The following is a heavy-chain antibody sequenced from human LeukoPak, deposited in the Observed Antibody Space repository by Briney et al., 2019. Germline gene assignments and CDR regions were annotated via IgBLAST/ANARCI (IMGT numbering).Heavy chain of an antibody. J-gene: IGHJ5*02. D-gene: IGHD3-10*01. CDR2: INHSGST. Sequence: SETLSLTCAVYGGSFSGYYWSWIRQPPGKGLEWIGEINHSGSTNYNPSLKSRVTISVDTSKNQFSLKLSSVTAADTAVYYCAGTPRNGSGSPRFDPWGQGTLVTVSS. CDR1: GGSFSGYY. V-gene: IGHV4-34*09. CDR3: AGTPRNGSGSPRFDP.